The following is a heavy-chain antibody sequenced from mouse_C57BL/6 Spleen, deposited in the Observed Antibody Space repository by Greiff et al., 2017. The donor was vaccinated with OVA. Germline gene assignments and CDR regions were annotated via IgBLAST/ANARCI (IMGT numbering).Heavy chain of an antibody. D-gene: IGHD2-12*01. CDR3: AGSVDYNYYAMDY. V-gene: IGHV14-2*01. CDR2: IDPEDGET. J-gene: IGHJ4*01. Sequence: VQLKQSEAELVKPGASVKLSCTASGFNIKDYYMHWVKQRTEQGLEWIGRIDPEDGETKYAPKFQAKATITADTSSNTAYLQLSSLTSEDTAVYYSAGSVDYNYYAMDYWGQGTSVTVSS. CDR1: GFNIKDYY.